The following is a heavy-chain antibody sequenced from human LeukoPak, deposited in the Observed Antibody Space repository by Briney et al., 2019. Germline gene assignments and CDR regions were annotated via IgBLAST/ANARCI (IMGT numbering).Heavy chain of an antibody. D-gene: IGHD3-10*01. Sequence: SVKVSCKASGGTFSSYAISWVRQAPGQGLEWMGRIIPILGIANYAQKFQGRVTITADKSTSTAYMELSSLRSEDTAVYYCVRDKVGRGVADYWGQGTLVTVSS. CDR3: VRDKVGRGVADY. V-gene: IGHV1-69*04. J-gene: IGHJ4*02. CDR1: GGTFSSYA. CDR2: IIPILGIA.